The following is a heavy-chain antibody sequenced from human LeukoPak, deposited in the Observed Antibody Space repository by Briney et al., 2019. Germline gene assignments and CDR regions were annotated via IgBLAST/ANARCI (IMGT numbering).Heavy chain of an antibody. CDR2: IYYSGST. CDR3: AKEGTTAAFDI. V-gene: IGHV4-59*01. Sequence: PSETLSLTCTVSGDSISSYYWSWIRQPAGKGLEWIGYIYYSGSTNYNPSLKSRVTISVDTSKNQFSLKLSSLTAADTALYYCAKEGTTAAFDIWGHGTMVTVSS. D-gene: IGHD1-14*01. J-gene: IGHJ3*02. CDR1: GDSISSYY.